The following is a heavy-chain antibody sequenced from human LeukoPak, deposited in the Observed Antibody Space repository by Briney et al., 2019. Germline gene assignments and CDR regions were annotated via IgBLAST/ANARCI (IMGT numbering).Heavy chain of an antibody. CDR3: ARRRYDSWSGYSTDAFDI. D-gene: IGHD3-3*01. CDR1: GGSISSSSYY. Sequence: SETLSLTCTVSGGSISSSSYYWGWIRQPPGKGLEWIGYIYYSGSTNYNPSLKSRVTISVDTSKNQFSLKLSSVTAADTAVYYCARRRYDSWSGYSTDAFDIWGQGTMVTVSS. V-gene: IGHV4-61*05. CDR2: IYYSGST. J-gene: IGHJ3*02.